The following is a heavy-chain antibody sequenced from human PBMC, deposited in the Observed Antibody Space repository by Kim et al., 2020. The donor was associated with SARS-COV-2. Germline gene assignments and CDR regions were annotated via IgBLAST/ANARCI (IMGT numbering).Heavy chain of an antibody. CDR2: IYPGDSDT. J-gene: IGHJ4*02. CDR1: GYSFTSYW. CDR3: ARQQWRDGYNKYYFDY. V-gene: IGHV5-51*01. Sequence: GESLKISCKGSGYSFTSYWIGWVRQMPGKGLEWMGIIYPGDSDTRYSPSFQGQVTISADKSISTAYLQWSSLKASDTAMYYCARQQWRDGYNKYYFDYWGQGTLVTVSS. D-gene: IGHD5-12*01.